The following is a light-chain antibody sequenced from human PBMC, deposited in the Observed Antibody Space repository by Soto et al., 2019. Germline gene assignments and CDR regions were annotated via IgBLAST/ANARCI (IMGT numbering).Light chain of an antibody. CDR2: EVS. CDR1: SSDVGGSKY. J-gene: IGLJ1*01. Sequence: QSSLTQPASVSGSPGQSITISCTGTSSDVGGSKYVSWYQHHPAKAPKLMIYEVSHRPSGVSNRFSGSKSGNTASLTIAGLQAEDEADYYCGSYTSSSTYVFGTGTKLTVL. V-gene: IGLV2-14*01. CDR3: GSYTSSSTYV.